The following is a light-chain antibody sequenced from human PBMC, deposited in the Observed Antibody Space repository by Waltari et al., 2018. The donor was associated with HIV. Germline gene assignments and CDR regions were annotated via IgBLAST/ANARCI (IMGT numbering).Light chain of an antibody. CDR3: AEWDDSLNGVV. Sequence: QSVLTPPPSASGTPGQRVTISCSGTSSNIGRNTVNWHQQPPGAAPKLLIYSNNQRSAGVADCSGGIKCCTKASLVISGVQSAEEDDYYCAEWDDSLNGVVFGGGTKLTVL. CDR2: SNN. V-gene: IGLV1-44*01. CDR1: SSNIGRNT. J-gene: IGLJ2*01.